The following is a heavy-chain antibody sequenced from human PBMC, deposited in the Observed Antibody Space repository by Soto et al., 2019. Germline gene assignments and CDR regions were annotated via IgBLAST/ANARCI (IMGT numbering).Heavy chain of an antibody. D-gene: IGHD2-2*01. CDR3: ARMGRYCRSNGCFGNYFDY. J-gene: IGHJ4*02. CDR1: GGSISSGGYY. Sequence: QVQLQESGPGLVKPSQTLSLTCTVSGGSISSGGYYWSWIRQHPGKGLECIGYIYYSGRTYYNPSLQSRITISVDTSKNEFALKLSSVTAADTAVYYCARMGRYCRSNGCFGNYFDYWGQGALVTVSS. V-gene: IGHV4-31*03. CDR2: IYYSGRT.